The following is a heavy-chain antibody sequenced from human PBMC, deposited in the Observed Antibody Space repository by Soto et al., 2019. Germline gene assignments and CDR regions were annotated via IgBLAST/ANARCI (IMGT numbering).Heavy chain of an antibody. CDR3: ARDFGSSGFSWFDP. V-gene: IGHV1-69*13. Sequence: GASVKVSCKASGGTFSSYAISWVRQAPGQGLERMGGIIPIFGTANYAQKFQGRVTITADESTSTAYMELSSLRSEDTAVYYCARDFGSSGFSWFDPWGQGTLVTVSS. CDR2: IIPIFGTA. CDR1: GGTFSSYA. J-gene: IGHJ5*02. D-gene: IGHD6-19*01.